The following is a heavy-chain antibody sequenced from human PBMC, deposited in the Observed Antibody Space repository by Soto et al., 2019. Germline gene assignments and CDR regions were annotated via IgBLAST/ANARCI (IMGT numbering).Heavy chain of an antibody. D-gene: IGHD3-9*01. V-gene: IGHV4-31*11. CDR3: ATYYVILTGPIAPLNY. Sequence: QVQLQESGPGVVKPSQTLSRTCAVSGASLARGGFYWIWIRQYPGTGLEWIGDIDYSGSTRYNPSLTRRINISVDTSNHQFSLELISVTAADTAVYYCATYYVILTGPIAPLNYWGQGILVTVSS. CDR2: IDYSGST. J-gene: IGHJ4*02. CDR1: GASLARGGFY.